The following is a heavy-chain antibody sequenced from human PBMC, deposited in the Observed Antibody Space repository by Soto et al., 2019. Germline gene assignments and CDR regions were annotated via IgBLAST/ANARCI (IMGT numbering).Heavy chain of an antibody. V-gene: IGHV4-31*03. CDR1: GDSISSGGYY. CDR3: ARGYSSGLNSV. J-gene: IGHJ4*02. Sequence: SETLSLTCTVSGDSISSGGYYWSWIRQHPGKGLEWIGYIYYSGSTYYNPSLKSRVTIPVDTSKNQFSLKLSSVTAADTAVYYCARGYSSGLNSVWGQGTVVTVSS. CDR2: IYYSGST. D-gene: IGHD6-19*01.